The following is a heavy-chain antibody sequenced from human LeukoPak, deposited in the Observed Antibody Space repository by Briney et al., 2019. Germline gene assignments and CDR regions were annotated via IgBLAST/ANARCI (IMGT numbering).Heavy chain of an antibody. Sequence: PSETLSLTCTVSGGSISSYYWSWIRQPAGKGLEWIGRIYNSGSTNYNPSLKSRVTMSVDTSKNQFSLKLSSVPAADTAVYYCARDYYGSGSYPPSPYYYYGMDVWGQGTTVTVSS. J-gene: IGHJ6*02. CDR2: IYNSGST. CDR1: GGSISSYY. D-gene: IGHD3-10*01. V-gene: IGHV4-4*07. CDR3: ARDYYGSGSYPPSPYYYYGMDV.